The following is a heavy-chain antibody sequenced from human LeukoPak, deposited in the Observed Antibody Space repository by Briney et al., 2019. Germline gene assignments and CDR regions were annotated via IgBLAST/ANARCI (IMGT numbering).Heavy chain of an antibody. D-gene: IGHD3-3*01. CDR1: GFTFSSYV. CDR3: ARDRYDFWSGYYSPRGYFDY. CDR2: ISGSGGST. Sequence: PGGSLRLSCAASGFTFSSYVMSWVRQAPGKGLEWVSAISGSGGSTYYADSVKGRFTISRDNSKNTLYLQMNSLRAEDTAVYYCARDRYDFWSGYYSPRGYFDYWGQGTLVTVSS. J-gene: IGHJ4*02. V-gene: IGHV3-23*01.